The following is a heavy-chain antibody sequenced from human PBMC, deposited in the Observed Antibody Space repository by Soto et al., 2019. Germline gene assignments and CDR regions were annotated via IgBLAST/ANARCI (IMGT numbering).Heavy chain of an antibody. J-gene: IGHJ4*02. D-gene: IGHD1-1*01. V-gene: IGHV3-74*01. Sequence: GGSLRLSCAGSGFTFSTYWMHWVRQAPGKGLVWVSGINSNETSRSYADSVKGRFTISRDNSKNTLYLQMNSLRAEDTAVYYCGRCLGPMTTVDYWGQGTLVTVSS. CDR2: INSNETSR. CDR3: GRCLGPMTTVDY. CDR1: GFTFSTYW.